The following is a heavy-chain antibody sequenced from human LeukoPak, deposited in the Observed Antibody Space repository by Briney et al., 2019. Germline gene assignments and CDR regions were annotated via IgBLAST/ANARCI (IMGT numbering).Heavy chain of an antibody. CDR2: IYYSGST. J-gene: IGHJ4*02. D-gene: IGHD3-22*01. V-gene: IGHV4-59*08. CDR1: GGSISSYY. CDR3: ASHSSGYSKVDY. Sequence: SETLSLTCTVSGGSISSYYWSWIRQPPGKGLEWIGYIYYSGSTNYNPSLKSRVTISVDTSKNQFSLKLSSVTAADTAVYYCASHSSGYSKVDYWGQGTLVTVSS.